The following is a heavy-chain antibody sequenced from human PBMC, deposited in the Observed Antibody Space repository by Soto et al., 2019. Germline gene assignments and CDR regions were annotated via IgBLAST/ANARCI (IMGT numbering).Heavy chain of an antibody. V-gene: IGHV3-23*01. CDR1: GFTFSNYA. D-gene: IGHD2-2*01. CDR3: TKRLRSTSGRHYFDY. J-gene: IGHJ4*02. CDR2: ITTGGDT. Sequence: EVQLLESGGGLVQPGGPLRLSCAASGFTFSNYAMSWVRQAPGKGLECISSITTGGDTYYTDSVKGRFTISRDNSRNTLYLQMNSLRAEDTAVYYCTKRLRSTSGRHYFDYWGQGTLVTVSS.